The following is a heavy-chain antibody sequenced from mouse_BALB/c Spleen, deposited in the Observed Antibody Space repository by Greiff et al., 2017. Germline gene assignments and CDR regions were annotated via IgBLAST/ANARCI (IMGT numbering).Heavy chain of an antibody. CDR3: ARDYDSYSWFAY. D-gene: IGHD2-3*01. J-gene: IGHJ3*01. CDR2: IDPENGNT. CDR1: GFNIKDYY. V-gene: IGHV14-1*02. Sequence: EVQLQQSGAELVRPGALVKLSCKASGFNIKDYYMHWVKQRPEQGLEWIGWIDPENGNTIYDPKFQGKASITADTSSNTAYLQLSSLTSEDTAVYYCARDYDSYSWFAYWGQGTLVTVSA.